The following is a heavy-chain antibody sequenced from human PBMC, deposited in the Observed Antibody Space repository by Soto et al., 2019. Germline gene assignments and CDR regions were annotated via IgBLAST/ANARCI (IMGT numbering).Heavy chain of an antibody. CDR2: ISFGVTT. CDR3: ATSSVSRLLNHWYFDL. CDR1: GGSISSSDYH. J-gene: IGHJ2*01. Sequence: KPSETLSLTCSVSGGSISSSDYHWGWVRQPPGKGLEWIGSISFGVTTYYSPSLRSRLTISIDTSNNQFSLKLSSVTAADTAVYYCATSSVSRLLNHWYFDLWGRGTLVTVSS. V-gene: IGHV4-39*01.